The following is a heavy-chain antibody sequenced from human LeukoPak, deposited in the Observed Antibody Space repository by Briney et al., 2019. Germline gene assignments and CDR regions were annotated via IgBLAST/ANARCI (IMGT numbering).Heavy chain of an antibody. CDR3: AGVLLERPGIDSFDI. V-gene: IGHV3-48*01. Sequence: GGSLRLSCGASGFSLGSYSMDWVRQAPGKGLEWVSHINSGSSTIYYADSVKGRFTISRDNAGNSLYLQMNSLRAEDTAVYYCAGVLLERPGIDSFDIWGQGTMVTVSS. CDR2: INSGSSTI. D-gene: IGHD1-1*01. J-gene: IGHJ3*02. CDR1: GFSLGSYS.